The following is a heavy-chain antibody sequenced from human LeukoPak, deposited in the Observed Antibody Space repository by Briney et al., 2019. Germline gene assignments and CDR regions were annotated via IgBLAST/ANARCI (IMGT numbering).Heavy chain of an antibody. CDR3: ARGYCGGDCDDAFDI. CDR2: INPNSGGT. J-gene: IGHJ3*02. CDR1: GYTFTGYY. V-gene: IGHV1-2*02. Sequence: ASVKVSCKASGYTFTGYYMHWVRQAPGQGLEWMGWINPNSGGTNYAQKFQGRVTMTRDTSISTAYMELSRLRSDDTAVYYRARGYCGGDCDDAFDIWGQGTMVTVSS. D-gene: IGHD2-21*02.